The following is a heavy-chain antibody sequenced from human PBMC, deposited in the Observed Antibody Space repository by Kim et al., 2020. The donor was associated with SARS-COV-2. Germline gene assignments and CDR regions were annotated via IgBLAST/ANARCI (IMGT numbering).Heavy chain of an antibody. V-gene: IGHV4-4*09. Sequence: NCNPSLKGRVTISVDTSKNQFSLKLSSVTAADTAVYYCARAYGDYVAFDYWGQGTLVTVSS. CDR3: ARAYGDYVAFDY. D-gene: IGHD4-17*01. J-gene: IGHJ4*02.